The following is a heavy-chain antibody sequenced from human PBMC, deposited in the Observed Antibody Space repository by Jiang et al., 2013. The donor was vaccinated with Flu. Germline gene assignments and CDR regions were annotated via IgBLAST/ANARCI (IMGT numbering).Heavy chain of an antibody. CDR3: AMRARYSSGWYDPLPFDY. J-gene: IGHJ4*02. CDR1: GGTFSSYA. Sequence: SGAEVKKPGSSVKVSCKASGGTFSSYAISWVRQAPGQGLEWMGGIIPIFGTANYAQKFQGRVTITADESTSTAYMELSSLRSEDTAVYYCAMRARYSSGWYDPLPFDYWGQGTLATVSS. CDR2: IIPIFGTA. V-gene: IGHV1-69*01. D-gene: IGHD6-19*01.